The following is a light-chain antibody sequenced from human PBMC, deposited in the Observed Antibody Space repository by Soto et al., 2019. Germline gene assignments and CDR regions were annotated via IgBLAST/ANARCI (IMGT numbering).Light chain of an antibody. Sequence: QSVLTQPPSVSGAPGQRVTISCTGSSSDIGAGYRVRWYQQVPGTAPKLLIYDNTNRPSGVSARFSGSKSGTSASLAITGLQAEDEADYYCQSYDTSLSAVVFGGGT. CDR3: QSYDTSLSAVV. V-gene: IGLV1-40*01. CDR2: DNT. J-gene: IGLJ2*01. CDR1: SSDIGAGYR.